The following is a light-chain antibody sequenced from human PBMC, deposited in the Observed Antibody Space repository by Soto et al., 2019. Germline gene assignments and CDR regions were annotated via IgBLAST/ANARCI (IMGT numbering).Light chain of an antibody. J-gene: IGLJ2*01. Sequence: QSVLTQPPSASGTPGQRVTISCSGSGSSIGTNTVNWYRQLPGTAPKLLIYGDNQRPSGVPDRFSGSKSVTSASLAISGLQSEDEAEYYCAAWDGSLNNVLFGGGTKVTVL. CDR3: AAWDGSLNNVL. CDR2: GDN. CDR1: GSSIGTNT. V-gene: IGLV1-44*01.